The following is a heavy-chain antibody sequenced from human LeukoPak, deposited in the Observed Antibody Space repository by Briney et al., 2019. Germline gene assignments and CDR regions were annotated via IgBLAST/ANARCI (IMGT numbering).Heavy chain of an antibody. CDR1: GFTFSSYS. CDR3: ARGSGRYLATDGFDI. CDR2: ISRSSGSI. V-gene: IGHV3-48*01. Sequence: PGGSLRLSCAGSGFTFSSYSMNWVRQPPGEGMEWVSYISRSSGSIYYADSVKGRFTISRDNAKNSLFLQMSSLRAEDTAVYYCARGSGRYLATDGFDIWGQGTMVTVAS. D-gene: IGHD1-26*01. J-gene: IGHJ3*02.